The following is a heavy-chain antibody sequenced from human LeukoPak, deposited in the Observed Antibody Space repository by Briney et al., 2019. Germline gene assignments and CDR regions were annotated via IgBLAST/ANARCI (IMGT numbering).Heavy chain of an antibody. J-gene: IGHJ4*02. CDR1: GFTFSSYA. Sequence: GGSLRLSCAASGFTFSSYAMHWVRQAPGKGLEWVAVISYDGSNKYYADSVKGRFTISRDNSKNTLYLQMNSLRAEDTAVYYCAKDAEIVVVPAALDYWGQGTLVTVSS. V-gene: IGHV3-30-3*01. D-gene: IGHD2-2*01. CDR2: ISYDGSNK. CDR3: AKDAEIVVVPAALDY.